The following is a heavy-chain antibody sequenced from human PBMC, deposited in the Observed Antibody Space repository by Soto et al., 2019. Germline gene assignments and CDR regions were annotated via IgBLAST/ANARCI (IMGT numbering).Heavy chain of an antibody. CDR3: AREPLWSGPLPLDAFDL. D-gene: IGHD3-3*01. CDR2: FLIGGDT. J-gene: IGHJ3*01. Sequence: GGSLRLGCAASGFVVTYYYMSWVRQAPGKGLEWVAVFLIGGDTHYGESVKGRFTISRDNSKNTLYLQMNSLRAEDTAVYYCAREPLWSGPLPLDAFDLWGQGTMVTV. V-gene: IGHV3-53*01. CDR1: GFVVTYYY.